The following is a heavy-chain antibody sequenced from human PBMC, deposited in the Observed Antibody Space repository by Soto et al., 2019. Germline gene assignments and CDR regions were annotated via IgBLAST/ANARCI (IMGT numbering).Heavy chain of an antibody. Sequence: QVHLVQSGAEVKKPGASVKVSCKASGYTFTSYGITWVRQAPGQGLEWMGWISAHNGNTDYAQKLQGRVIVTRDTSTSTADMELRILISDGTAVYYCARGRYGDYWGQGALVTVSS. CDR1: GYTFTSYG. V-gene: IGHV1-18*01. J-gene: IGHJ4*02. D-gene: IGHD1-1*01. CDR3: ARGRYGDY. CDR2: ISAHNGNT.